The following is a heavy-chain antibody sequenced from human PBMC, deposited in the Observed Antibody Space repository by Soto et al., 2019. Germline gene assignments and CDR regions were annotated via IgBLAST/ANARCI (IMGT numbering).Heavy chain of an antibody. CDR1: GFSLSGSF. D-gene: IGHD1-20*01. Sequence: EVELVESGGGLVQPGGSLKLSCAASGFSLSGSFIHWVRQASGKGPEWVGRIASRAHNYATAYGTSVQGRFTVSRDDSLNTAYLQMNALKPEDTAVYFCAGLMYTLFDRFDYWGRGILVTVSA. CDR3: AGLMYTLFDRFDY. CDR2: IASRAHNYAT. J-gene: IGHJ4*02. V-gene: IGHV3-73*02.